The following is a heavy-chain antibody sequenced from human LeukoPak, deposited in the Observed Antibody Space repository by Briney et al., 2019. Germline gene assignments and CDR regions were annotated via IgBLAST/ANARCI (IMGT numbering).Heavy chain of an antibody. CDR2: MNPNSGNT. J-gene: IGHJ5*02. D-gene: IGHD3-3*01. Sequence: ASVKVSCKASGYTFTSYDINWVRQATGQGLEWMGWMNPNSGNTGYAQKFQDRVTITRNTSISTAYMELSSLRSEDTAVYYCARGQQITIFGVVILVGWFDPWGQGTLVTVSS. CDR3: ARGQQITIFGVVILVGWFDP. CDR1: GYTFTSYD. V-gene: IGHV1-8*03.